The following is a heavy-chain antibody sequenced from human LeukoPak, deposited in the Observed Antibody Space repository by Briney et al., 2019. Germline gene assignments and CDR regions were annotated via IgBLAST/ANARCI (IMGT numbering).Heavy chain of an antibody. J-gene: IGHJ5*02. V-gene: IGHV4-31*03. CDR2: IYYSGST. Sequence: KASETLSLTCTVSGGSISSGGYYWSWIRQHPGKGLEWIGYIYYSGSTYYNPSLKSRVTISVDTSKNQFSLKLSSVTAVDTAVYYCARYRSPKNWFDPWGQGTLVTVSS. CDR1: GGSISSGGYY. D-gene: IGHD1-26*01. CDR3: ARYRSPKNWFDP.